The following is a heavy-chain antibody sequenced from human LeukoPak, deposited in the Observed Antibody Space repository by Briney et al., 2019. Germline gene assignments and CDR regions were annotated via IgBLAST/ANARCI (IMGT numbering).Heavy chain of an antibody. Sequence: PSETLSLTCTVSGASISSYYWSWIRQPPGKGLEWIGYIYYSGSTNYNPSLKSRVTISVDTSKNQFSLKLSSVTAADTAVYYCARSIYGGGRFDPWGQGTLVTVSS. V-gene: IGHV4-59*01. J-gene: IGHJ5*02. CDR1: GASISSYY. D-gene: IGHD3-9*01. CDR2: IYYSGST. CDR3: ARSIYGGGRFDP.